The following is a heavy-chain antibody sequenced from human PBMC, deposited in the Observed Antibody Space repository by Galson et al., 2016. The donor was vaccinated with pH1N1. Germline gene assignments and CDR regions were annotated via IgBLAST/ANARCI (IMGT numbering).Heavy chain of an antibody. D-gene: IGHD1-26*01. Sequence: PALVKPTQTLTLTCTFSGFSLSTSGVGVGWIRQPPGKALEWLALIYWDDDKCYSPSLKSRLTITKDTSKNQVVLTMTNMDPVDTATYYCAHNIEWELGAYFDYWGQGTLVTVSS. V-gene: IGHV2-5*02. CDR1: GFSLSTSGVG. CDR2: IYWDDDK. J-gene: IGHJ4*02. CDR3: AHNIEWELGAYFDY.